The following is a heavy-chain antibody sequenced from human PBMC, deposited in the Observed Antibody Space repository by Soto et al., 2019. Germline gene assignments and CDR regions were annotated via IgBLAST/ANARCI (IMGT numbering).Heavy chain of an antibody. CDR3: ASTRRDGYNSYYSYYGMDV. CDR2: ISSSSSYI. J-gene: IGHJ6*02. CDR1: GFTFSSYN. Sequence: EVQLVESGGGLVKPGGSLRLSCAASGFTFSSYNMNWVRQAPGKGLEWVSSISSSSSYIYYADSVKGRFTISRDNAKNLLYLKMNSLISEDTDVYYCASTRRDGYNSYYSYYGMDVWGQGTKVTVSS. V-gene: IGHV3-21*01. D-gene: IGHD5-12*01.